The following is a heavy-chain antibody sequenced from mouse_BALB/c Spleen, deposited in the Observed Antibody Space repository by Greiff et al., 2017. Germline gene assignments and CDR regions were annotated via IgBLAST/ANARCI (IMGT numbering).Heavy chain of an antibody. CDR2: IYPGDGDT. V-gene: IGHV1-87*01. CDR1: GYTFTSYW. J-gene: IGHJ4*01. Sequence: VQLQQSGAELARPGASVKLSCKASGYTFTSYWMQWVKQRPGQGLEWIGAIYPGDGDTRYTQKFKGKATLTADKSSSTAYMQLSSLASEDSAVYYCARWAATDYAMDYWGQGTSVTVSS. D-gene: IGHD1-2*01. CDR3: ARWAATDYAMDY.